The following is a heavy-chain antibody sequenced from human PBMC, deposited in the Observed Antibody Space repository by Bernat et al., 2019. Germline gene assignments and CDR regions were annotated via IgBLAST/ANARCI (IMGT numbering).Heavy chain of an antibody. V-gene: IGHV3-30*19. CDR3: ARAPAQLWFQLMDY. CDR1: GFTFSSYG. J-gene: IGHJ4*02. D-gene: IGHD5-18*01. CDR2: ISYDGSNK. Sequence: QVQLVESGGGVVQPGRSLRLSCAASGFTFSSYGMHWVRQAPGKGLEWVAVISYDGSNKYYADSVKGRFTISRDNSKNTLYLQMNSLRAEDTAVYYCARAPAQLWFQLMDYWGQGILVTVSS.